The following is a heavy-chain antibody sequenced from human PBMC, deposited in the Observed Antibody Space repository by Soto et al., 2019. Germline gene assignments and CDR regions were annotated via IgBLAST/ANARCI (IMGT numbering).Heavy chain of an antibody. CDR2: NNHSGST. J-gene: IGHJ1*01. CDR1: GGSFSGYY. CDR3: ARGLGRD. D-gene: IGHD1-26*01. Sequence: QVKLQQWGSGLLKPSETLSLTCSVYGGSFSGYYWSCIRQPPGKGLEWIGENNHSGSTNYNPAIKRRVTISVDTSKNQFSLKLSSETAADTAVYYCARGLGRDWGQGTLVTVSA. V-gene: IGHV4-34*01.